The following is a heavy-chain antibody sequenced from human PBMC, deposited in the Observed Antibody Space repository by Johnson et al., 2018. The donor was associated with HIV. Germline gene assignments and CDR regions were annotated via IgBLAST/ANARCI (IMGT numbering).Heavy chain of an antibody. CDR1: VFTFSTYT. D-gene: IGHD2-2*01. V-gene: IGHV3-30*04. CDR3: ARPEIVEIPAGAFDI. Sequence: QVQLVESGGGVVQPGRSLRLSCVASVFTFSTYTMHWVRQAPGKGLEWVALISYDGNSRYYADSVKGRFTISRDNSKNTMYLQMNSQRSEDTAVYYCARPEIVEIPAGAFDIWGQGTVVTVSS. J-gene: IGHJ3*02. CDR2: ISYDGNSR.